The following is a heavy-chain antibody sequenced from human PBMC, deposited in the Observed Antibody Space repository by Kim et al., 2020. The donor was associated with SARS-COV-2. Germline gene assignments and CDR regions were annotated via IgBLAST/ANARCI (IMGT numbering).Heavy chain of an antibody. CDR1: GYTLTELS. Sequence: ASVKVSCKVSGYTLTELSMHWVRQAPGKGLEWMGGFDPEDGETIYAQKFQGRVTMTEDTSTDTAYMELSSLRSEDTAVYYCATERIGEQWLVRAFDIWGQGTMVTVSS. V-gene: IGHV1-24*01. CDR2: FDPEDGET. D-gene: IGHD6-19*01. CDR3: ATERIGEQWLVRAFDI. J-gene: IGHJ3*02.